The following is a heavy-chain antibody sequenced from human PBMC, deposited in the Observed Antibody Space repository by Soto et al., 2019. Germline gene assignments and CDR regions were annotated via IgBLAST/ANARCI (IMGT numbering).Heavy chain of an antibody. CDR3: AGGYSYGFGAFDI. CDR1: GGSISSGGYS. V-gene: IGHV4-30-2*01. Sequence: QLQLQESGSGLVKPSQTPSLTCAVSGGSISSGGYSWSWIRQPPGKGLEWIGYIYHSGSTYYNPSLKSRVTISVDRSKNQFSLKLSSVTAADTAVYYCAGGYSYGFGAFDIWGQGTMVTVSS. CDR2: IYHSGST. D-gene: IGHD5-18*01. J-gene: IGHJ3*02.